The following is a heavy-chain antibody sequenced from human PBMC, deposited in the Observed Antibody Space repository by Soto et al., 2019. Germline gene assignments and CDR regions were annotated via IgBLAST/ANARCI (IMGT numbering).Heavy chain of an antibody. CDR2: INPSGGST. V-gene: IGHV1-46*03. CDR1: GYTFTSYY. D-gene: IGHD2-15*01. CDR3: ARVYCSGGSCYSIDY. Sequence: QVQLVQSGAEVKKPGASVKVSCKASGYTFTSYYMHWVRQAPGQGLEWMGIINPSGGSTSYAQKFKGRVTMTRDTSTGTVYMELSSLRSEDTAVYYCARVYCSGGSCYSIDYWGKGTRVTVSS. J-gene: IGHJ4*02.